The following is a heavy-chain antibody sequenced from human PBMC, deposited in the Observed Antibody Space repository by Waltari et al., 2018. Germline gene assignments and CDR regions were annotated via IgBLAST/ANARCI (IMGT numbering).Heavy chain of an antibody. D-gene: IGHD4-17*01. CDR3: ARTTHDYGNAFDI. V-gene: IGHV3-7*01. J-gene: IGHJ3*02. Sequence: EVQLVESGGGLVQPGGSLRLSCAASGFTFSSYWMSWVRQAPGKGLEWVANIKQDGSEKYYLDSVKGRFTISRDNAKNSLYLQMNSLRAEDTAVYYCARTTHDYGNAFDIWGQGTMVTVSS. CDR2: IKQDGSEK. CDR1: GFTFSSYW.